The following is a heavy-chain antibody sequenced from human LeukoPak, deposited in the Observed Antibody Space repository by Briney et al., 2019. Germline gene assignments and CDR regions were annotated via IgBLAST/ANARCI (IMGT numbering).Heavy chain of an antibody. V-gene: IGHV6-1*01. D-gene: IGHD1-1*01. J-gene: IGHJ4*02. Sequence: SQTLSLTCAISGDSVSSSSATWSWIRQSPSSGLECLGRTYYRSQWYNDYAVSVRSRITINPDTSKNQFSLHLNSVTPEDTAVYYCARDWNYIDSWGQGTLVTVSS. CDR1: GDSVSSSSAT. CDR3: ARDWNYIDS. CDR2: TYYRSQWYN.